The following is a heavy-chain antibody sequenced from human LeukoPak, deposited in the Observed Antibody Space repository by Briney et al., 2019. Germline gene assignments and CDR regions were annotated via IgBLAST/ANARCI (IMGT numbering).Heavy chain of an antibody. CDR2: MNPNTGNT. J-gene: IGHJ4*02. D-gene: IGHD2/OR15-2a*01. CDR3: ARGFLGRNPVF. Sequence: GASVKVSCKGAGYTFICYDLNWVRQAYGQGLEWMGWMNPNTGNTDYAQKFQGRVTMTRNTSTSTAYLELRSLRSEDTAVYYCARGFLGRNPVFWGQGTLVTVSS. V-gene: IGHV1-8*01. CDR1: GYTFICYD.